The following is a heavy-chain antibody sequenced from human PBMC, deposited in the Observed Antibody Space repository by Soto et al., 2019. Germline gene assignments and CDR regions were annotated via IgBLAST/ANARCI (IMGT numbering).Heavy chain of an antibody. D-gene: IGHD6-19*01. V-gene: IGHV3-43D*04. CDR2: ISWDGGST. J-gene: IGHJ6*02. Sequence: EVQLVESGGVVVQPGGSLRLSCAASGFTFDDYAMHWVRQAPGKGLEWVSLISWDGGSTYYADSVKGRFTISRDNSKNSLYLQMNSLRAEDTALYYCAKDSYIAVAAPVPDYYYYYGMDVWGQGTTVTVSS. CDR1: GFTFDDYA. CDR3: AKDSYIAVAAPVPDYYYYYGMDV.